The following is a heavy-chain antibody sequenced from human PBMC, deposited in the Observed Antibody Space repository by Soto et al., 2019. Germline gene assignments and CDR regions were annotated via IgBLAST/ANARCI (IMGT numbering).Heavy chain of an antibody. D-gene: IGHD1-7*01. CDR2: ISWNSGSI. CDR1: GFTFDDYA. J-gene: IGHJ4*02. Sequence: GGSLRLSCAASGFTFDDYAMHWVRQAPGKGLEWVSGISWNSGSIGYADSVKGRFTISRDNAKNSLYLQMNSLRAEDTALYYCAKGSITGTTSRFDYWGQGNLVTVSS. V-gene: IGHV3-9*01. CDR3: AKGSITGTTSRFDY.